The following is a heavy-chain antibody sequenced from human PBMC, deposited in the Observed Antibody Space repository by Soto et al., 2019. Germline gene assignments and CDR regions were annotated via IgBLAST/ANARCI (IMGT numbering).Heavy chain of an antibody. CDR3: ARGVGSSPPRY. V-gene: IGHV4-59*01. CDR2: VYDNGRP. D-gene: IGHD3-9*01. J-gene: IGHJ4*02. CDR1: GGSISVYY. Sequence: SETLSLTCTISGGSISVYYWSWIRQSPRQGLEWIGYVYDNGRPYYSPSLKSRVTISADTSKNQISLKLTSATGADTAVYYCARGVGSSPPRYWGRGTLVTVSS.